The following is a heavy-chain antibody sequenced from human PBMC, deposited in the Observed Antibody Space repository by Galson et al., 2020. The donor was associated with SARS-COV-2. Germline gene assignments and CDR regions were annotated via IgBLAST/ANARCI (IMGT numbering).Heavy chain of an antibody. J-gene: IGHJ4*02. CDR2: LHIDGTTT. CDR3: TRESSDSGSYFSDY. D-gene: IGHD3-10*01. V-gene: IGHV3-74*01. Sequence: VRQAPGKGLVWVSRLHIDGTTTKYADSVKGRFTISRDNAKNTLYLQMNSLRADDTAVYYCTRESSDSGSYFSDYWGQGTLVTVSS.